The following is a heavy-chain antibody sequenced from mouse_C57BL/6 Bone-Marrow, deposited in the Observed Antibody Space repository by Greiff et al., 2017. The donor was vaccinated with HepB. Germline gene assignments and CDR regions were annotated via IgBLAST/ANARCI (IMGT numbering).Heavy chain of an antibody. CDR2: IYPGDGDT. CDR3: AKKGRLSFDY. D-gene: IGHD3-2*02. CDR1: GYAFSSSW. J-gene: IGHJ2*01. V-gene: IGHV1-82*01. Sequence: VQLQESGPELVKPGASVKISCKASGYAFSSSWMNWVKQRPGKGLEWIGRIYPGDGDTNYNGKFKGKATLTAAKSSSTAYMQLSSLTSEDSAVYFCAKKGRLSFDYWGQGTTLTVSS.